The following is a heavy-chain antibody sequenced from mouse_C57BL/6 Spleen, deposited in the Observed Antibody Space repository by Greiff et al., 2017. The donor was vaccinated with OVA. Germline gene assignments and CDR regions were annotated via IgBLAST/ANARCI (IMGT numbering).Heavy chain of an antibody. D-gene: IGHD2-4*01. CDR3: TRLVYYDYDGRFAY. J-gene: IGHJ3*01. CDR1: GYTFTSYW. CDR2: IYPGNSDT. V-gene: IGHV1-5*01. Sequence: EVQRVESGTVLARPGASVKMSCKTSGYTFTSYWMHWVKQRPGQGLEWIGAIYPGNSDTSYNQKFKGKAKLTAVTSASTAYMELSSLTNEDSAVYYCTRLVYYDYDGRFAYWGQGTLVTVSA.